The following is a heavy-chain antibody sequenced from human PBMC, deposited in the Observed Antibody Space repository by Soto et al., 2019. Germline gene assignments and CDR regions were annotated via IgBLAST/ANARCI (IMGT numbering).Heavy chain of an antibody. Sequence: SVKVSCKASGCTFSIYAISWVRQAPGQGLEWMGGIIPIFGTANYAQKFPGRVTITADESTSTAYMELSSRRSEDTAVYYCARDRCSGGSCYDGFDYWGQGTLVTVYS. CDR2: IIPIFGTA. CDR3: ARDRCSGGSCYDGFDY. V-gene: IGHV1-69*13. D-gene: IGHD2-15*01. CDR1: GCTFSIYA. J-gene: IGHJ4*02.